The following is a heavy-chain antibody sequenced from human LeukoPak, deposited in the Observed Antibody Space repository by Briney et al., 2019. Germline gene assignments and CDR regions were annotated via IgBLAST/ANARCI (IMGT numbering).Heavy chain of an antibody. Sequence: PGWSLRLSCAASGFTFSIYGLHWVRQPPGKGLEWVAALWEDGTNIHYADSVKGRFTISRDNSKNTLYLQMNSLRAEDTAVYYCARVGYNSGWYEYWGQGTLVTVSS. J-gene: IGHJ4*02. CDR1: GFTFSIYG. CDR2: LWEDGTNI. CDR3: ARVGYNSGWYEY. D-gene: IGHD6-19*01. V-gene: IGHV3-33*01.